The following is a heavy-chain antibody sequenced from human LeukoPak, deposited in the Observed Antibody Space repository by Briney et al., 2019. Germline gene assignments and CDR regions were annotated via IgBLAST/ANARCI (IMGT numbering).Heavy chain of an antibody. J-gene: IGHJ3*02. CDR3: ASGGLLWFGELFDAFDI. CDR1: GYTFTSYA. D-gene: IGHD3-10*01. CDR2: INAGNGNT. V-gene: IGHV1-3*01. Sequence: ASVKVSCKASGYTFTSYAMHWVRQAPGQRLEWMGWINAGNGNTEYSQKFQGRVTITRDTSASTAYMELSSLRSEDTAVYYCASGGLLWFGELFDAFDIWGQGTMVTVSS.